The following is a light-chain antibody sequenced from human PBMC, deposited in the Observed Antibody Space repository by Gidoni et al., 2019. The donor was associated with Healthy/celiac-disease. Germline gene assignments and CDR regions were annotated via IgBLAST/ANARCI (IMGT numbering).Light chain of an antibody. CDR2: KAS. CDR3: QQYDSYPWT. CDR1: QSISSL. Sequence: DIPMTQSPYTLSASLGDRVTITCRASQSISSLLDWYQQKPGKAPKLLIYKASSLESGVPSRFSGSGSGTEFTLTISSLQPDDFATYYCQQYDSYPWTFGQGTKVEIK. J-gene: IGKJ1*01. V-gene: IGKV1-5*03.